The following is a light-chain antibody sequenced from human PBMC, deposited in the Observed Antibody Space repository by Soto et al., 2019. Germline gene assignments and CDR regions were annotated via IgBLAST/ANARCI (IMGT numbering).Light chain of an antibody. J-gene: IGKJ1*01. Sequence: EIVLTQSPATLSLSPGERATLFCRASQSIGGFLAWYQQRPGQAPRLLIYGASTRATGIPARFSGSGSGTEFTLTISSLQSEDFAVYHCQQYHNLPPWTFGQGTKVEIK. V-gene: IGKV3-15*01. CDR3: QQYHNLPPWT. CDR1: QSIGGF. CDR2: GAS.